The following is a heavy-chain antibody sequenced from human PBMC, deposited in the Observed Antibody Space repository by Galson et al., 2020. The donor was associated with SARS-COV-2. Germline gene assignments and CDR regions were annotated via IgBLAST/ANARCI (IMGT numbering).Heavy chain of an antibody. CDR3: VRGALDASGFGGFDY. CDR1: GGSLDSHA. CDR2: VHQSGST. J-gene: IGHJ4*02. V-gene: IGHV4-34*01. Sequence: SETLSLTCAVYGGSLDSHAWTWIRQSPGKGLEWIGEVHQSGSTNYNPSLKSRVTISVETSKKQFFLRLSGVTAADRAMYYCVRGALDASGFGGFDYWGQGTLITVSS. D-gene: IGHD3-16*01.